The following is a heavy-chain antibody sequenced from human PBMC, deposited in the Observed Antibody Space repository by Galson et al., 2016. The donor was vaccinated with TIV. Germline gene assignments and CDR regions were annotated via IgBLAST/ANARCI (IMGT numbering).Heavy chain of an antibody. CDR1: GGSISSGGFY. Sequence: TLSLTCTVSGGSISSGGFYWSWIRQHPGKGLEWIGYIYNSGSTYYNPSLKSRLSISVDTSKNQFSMRLSSVTAADTAVYYCARWADSGSYYEYFQHWGQGTLVTVSA. J-gene: IGHJ1*01. CDR3: ARWADSGSYYEYFQH. V-gene: IGHV4-31*03. D-gene: IGHD1-26*01. CDR2: IYNSGST.